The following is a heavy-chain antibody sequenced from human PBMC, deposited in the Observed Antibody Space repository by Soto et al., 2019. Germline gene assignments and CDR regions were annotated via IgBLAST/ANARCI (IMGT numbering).Heavy chain of an antibody. V-gene: IGHV3-7*03. CDR1: GFAFTAFY. CDR3: AGWSGHDYNY. J-gene: IGHJ4*02. D-gene: IGHD3-3*01. Sequence: EVQLVQSGGGLVQPGGSLRLSCVGSGFAFTAFYINWVRQAPGKGLEWVANIRPDGSETNYVESVKGRFTTSRDNAKNSLFLQMNSLRADDTAVYYCAGWSGHDYNYWGQGILVTVSS. CDR2: IRPDGSET.